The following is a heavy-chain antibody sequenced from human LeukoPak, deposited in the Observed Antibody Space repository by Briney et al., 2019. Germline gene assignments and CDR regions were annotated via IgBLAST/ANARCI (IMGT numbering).Heavy chain of an antibody. Sequence: GGSLRLSCAASGLTLSSYAMSWVRQAPGKGLEWVSAISISGGATYYADSVKGRFTISRDNTKNTLSLQMNSLRAEDTAVYYCARDGAAFGDDFDYWGQGTLVTVSS. J-gene: IGHJ4*02. D-gene: IGHD3-16*01. CDR2: ISISGGAT. V-gene: IGHV3-23*01. CDR1: GLTLSSYA. CDR3: ARDGAAFGDDFDY.